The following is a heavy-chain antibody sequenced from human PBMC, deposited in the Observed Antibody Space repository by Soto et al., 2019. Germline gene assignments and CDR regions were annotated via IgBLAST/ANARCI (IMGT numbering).Heavy chain of an antibody. CDR1: GGSISSYY. J-gene: IGHJ4*02. Sequence: SETLSLTCTVSGGSISSYYWSWSRQPAGKGLEWIGRIYTSGSTNYNPSLKSRVTMSVDTSKNQFSLKLSSVTAADTAVYYCAREAMSVYDSSGYSPPTYFDYWGQGTLVTVSS. D-gene: IGHD3-22*01. CDR2: IYTSGST. CDR3: AREAMSVYDSSGYSPPTYFDY. V-gene: IGHV4-4*07.